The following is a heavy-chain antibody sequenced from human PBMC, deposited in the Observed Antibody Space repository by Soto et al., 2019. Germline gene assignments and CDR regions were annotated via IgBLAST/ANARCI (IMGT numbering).Heavy chain of an antibody. CDR2: ISANNSNT. Sequence: GASVKVSCKSTGYTFTSYGISTVGQAAVRGLEGMGWISANNSNTNYAQKIQGRVTMNANTTTSTAYMKLRTLRSDDTAVYCCARENCCYDSPFRDNWFAPWG. J-gene: IGHJ5*02. CDR1: GYTFTSYG. D-gene: IGHD5-12*01. CDR3: ARENCCYDSPFRDNWFAP. V-gene: IGHV1-18*04.